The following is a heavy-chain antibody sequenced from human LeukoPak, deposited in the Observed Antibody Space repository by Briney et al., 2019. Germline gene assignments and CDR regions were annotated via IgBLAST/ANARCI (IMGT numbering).Heavy chain of an antibody. V-gene: IGHV3-30*02. Sequence: GGSLRLSCAASGFTFSSYGMHWVRQAPGKGLEWVAFIRYDGSNKYYADSVKGRFTISRDNSKSTLYLQMNSLRSEDTAVYYCAREGGDDSGNNWFDPWGQGTLVTVSS. D-gene: IGHD1-1*01. CDR2: IRYDGSNK. CDR3: AREGGDDSGNNWFDP. CDR1: GFTFSSYG. J-gene: IGHJ5*02.